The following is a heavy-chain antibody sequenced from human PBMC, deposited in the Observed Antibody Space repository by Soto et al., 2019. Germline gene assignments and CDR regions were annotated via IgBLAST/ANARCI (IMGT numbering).Heavy chain of an antibody. J-gene: IGHJ5*02. Sequence: QVHLVQSGAEVKQPGSSVRVSCKASGGSFSSYVISWVRQAPGQGLEWMGGIIPMFGTANYEQRFQGRLTINADERTNTAYMELSTLRSEDSAVYYCATSSRKHCHGDTCFENWFDPWGQGTRVTVSS. CDR3: ATSSRKHCHGDTCFENWFDP. CDR2: IIPMFGTA. D-gene: IGHD4-17*01. CDR1: GGSFSSYV. V-gene: IGHV1-69*01.